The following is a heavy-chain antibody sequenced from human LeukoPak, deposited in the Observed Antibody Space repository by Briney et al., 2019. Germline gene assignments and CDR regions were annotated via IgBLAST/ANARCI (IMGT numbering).Heavy chain of an antibody. CDR2: INPKSGDA. V-gene: IGHV1-2*02. D-gene: IGHD2-8*01. CDR1: GYTFTGYY. J-gene: IGHJ6*03. Sequence: ASVKVSCKASGYTFTGYYLHWVRLAPGQGLDWMGWINPKSGDANYAQKFQGRVTMTRDTSISTAYMELTRLRSDDTAVYYCARGGLRVMVYRLYYMDVWGKGTTVTVSS. CDR3: ARGGLRVMVYRLYYMDV.